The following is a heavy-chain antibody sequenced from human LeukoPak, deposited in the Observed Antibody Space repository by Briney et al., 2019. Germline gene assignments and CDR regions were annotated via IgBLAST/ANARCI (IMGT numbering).Heavy chain of an antibody. V-gene: IGHV1-69*06. CDR3: ARGFESASSSWYLPFNWFDP. J-gene: IGHJ5*02. CDR2: IIPIFGTA. Sequence: SVKVSCKASGGTFSSYAISWVRQAPGQGLEWMGGIIPIFGTANYAQKFQGRVTITADKSTSTAYMELSSLRSEDTAVYYCARGFESASSSWYLPFNWFDPWGQGTLVTVSS. D-gene: IGHD6-13*01. CDR1: GGTFSSYA.